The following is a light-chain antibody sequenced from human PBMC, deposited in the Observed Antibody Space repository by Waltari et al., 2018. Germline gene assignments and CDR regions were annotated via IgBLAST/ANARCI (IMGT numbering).Light chain of an antibody. CDR2: LAS. V-gene: IGKV3-15*01. Sequence: EIVMTQSPATLSVSPGERATLSCRASQSVNNNLAWYQQKPGQAPRLLISLASIRATGIPARFSGSASGTEFTLTISSLQSEDFAIYYCQQYYQWPQTFGQGTKVEIK. J-gene: IGKJ1*01. CDR3: QQYYQWPQT. CDR1: QSVNNN.